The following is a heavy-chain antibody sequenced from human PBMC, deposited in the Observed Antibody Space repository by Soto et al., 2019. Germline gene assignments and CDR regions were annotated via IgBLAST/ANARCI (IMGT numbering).Heavy chain of an antibody. J-gene: IGHJ3*02. Sequence: GASVKVSCKASGYTFTSYDINWVRQATGQGLVWMGWINPNSGNTGYAQKFQGRVTMTRNTSISTAYMELSSLRSEDTAVYYCARGQKPSYDYIWGSYRTQDAFDIWGQGTMVTVSS. V-gene: IGHV1-8*01. CDR3: ARGQKPSYDYIWGSYRTQDAFDI. CDR1: GYTFTSYD. D-gene: IGHD3-16*02. CDR2: INPNSGNT.